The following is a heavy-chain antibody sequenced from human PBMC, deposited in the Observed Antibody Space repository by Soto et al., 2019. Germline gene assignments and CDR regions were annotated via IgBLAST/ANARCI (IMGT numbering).Heavy chain of an antibody. J-gene: IGHJ4*02. CDR2: ISGSVGTT. Sequence: GGSLRLSCSASGFTFSTYAMTWVRQAPGKGLEWVSLISGSVGTTYYADSVKGRFTISRDNSKNTLYLQMNSLRVEDTALYYCAKDLCGGDCLTDHWGQGTLVTVSS. D-gene: IGHD2-21*02. CDR1: GFTFSTYA. V-gene: IGHV3-23*01. CDR3: AKDLCGGDCLTDH.